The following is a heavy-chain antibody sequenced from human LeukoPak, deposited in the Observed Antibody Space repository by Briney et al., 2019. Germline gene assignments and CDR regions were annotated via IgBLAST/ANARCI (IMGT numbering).Heavy chain of an antibody. D-gene: IGHD1-26*01. CDR2: ISSSGYTI. V-gene: IGHV3-11*04. J-gene: IGHJ4*02. CDR3: AREIRGATPYYFDY. Sequence: PAGSLRLSCAASGFTFSDFYMSWIRQAPGKGLEWVSYISSSGYTIYYADSVKGRFTVSRDNAKNSLYLQMNSLRAEDTAVYYYAREIRGATPYYFDYWGQGTLVTVSS. CDR1: GFTFSDFY.